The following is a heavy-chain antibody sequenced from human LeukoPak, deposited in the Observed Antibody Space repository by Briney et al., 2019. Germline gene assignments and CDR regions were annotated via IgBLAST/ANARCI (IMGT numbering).Heavy chain of an antibody. D-gene: IGHD2-21*01. CDR1: GFTFSSYA. CDR3: AKASYSPTTPFDY. J-gene: IGHJ4*02. CDR2: ISGSGGST. Sequence: GGSLRLSCAASGFTFSSYAMSWVRQAPGKGLEWVSGISGSGGSTHYADSVKGRFTIARDNSKNTLYLQMNSLRAEDTAVYYCAKASYSPTTPFDYWGQGTLVTVSS. V-gene: IGHV3-23*01.